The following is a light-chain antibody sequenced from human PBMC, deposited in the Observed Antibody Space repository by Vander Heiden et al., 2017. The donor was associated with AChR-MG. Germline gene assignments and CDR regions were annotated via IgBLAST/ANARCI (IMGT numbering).Light chain of an antibody. Sequence: DIQISQSPSSLSASVGDRVTITCRASQSITSYLHWYQQKPGKAPKLLIYAASSLQSGVPSRFSGSGSGTDFTLTISSLQPEDFATYYCQQSYGTPRTFGPGTKVEIK. CDR1: QSITSY. V-gene: IGKV1-39*01. J-gene: IGKJ1*01. CDR3: QQSYGTPRT. CDR2: AAS.